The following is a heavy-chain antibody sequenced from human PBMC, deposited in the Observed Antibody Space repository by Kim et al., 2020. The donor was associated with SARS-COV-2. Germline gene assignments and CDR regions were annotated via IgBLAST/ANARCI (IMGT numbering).Heavy chain of an antibody. J-gene: IGHJ5*02. D-gene: IGHD2-21*01. CDR3: AKTPPFIVVNNWFDP. V-gene: IGHV3-23*01. Sequence: SLKGRFTISRDNSKNTLYLQMNRLRAEDTAVYYCAKTPPFIVVNNWFDPWGQGTLVTVSS.